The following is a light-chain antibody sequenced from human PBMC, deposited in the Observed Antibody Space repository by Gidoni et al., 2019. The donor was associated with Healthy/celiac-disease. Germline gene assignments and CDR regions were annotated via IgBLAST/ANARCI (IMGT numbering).Light chain of an antibody. CDR3: SSYTSSNTLGV. Sequence: QSALTQPASVSGSPGQSITISCTGTSSDVGGYTYVSWYHQLPGKAPKLMIYDVSNRPSGVSNRFSGSKSGNTASLTISGLQAEDEADYYCSSYTSSNTLGVFGGGTKLTVL. J-gene: IGLJ2*01. CDR1: SSDVGGYTY. CDR2: DVS. V-gene: IGLV2-14*03.